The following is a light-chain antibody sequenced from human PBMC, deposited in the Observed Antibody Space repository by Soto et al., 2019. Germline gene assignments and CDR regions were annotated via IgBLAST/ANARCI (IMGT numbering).Light chain of an antibody. V-gene: IGKV3-15*01. CDR3: QQYNNSVT. J-gene: IGKJ4*01. Sequence: EIVMTQSPATLSVSPGERATLSCRASQSVSSNLAWYQQKPGQAPRLLIYGASTRATGIPARFSGSGSGTEFSLTISSLQSEDFAVYYCQQYNNSVTFGGGTKVEIK. CDR1: QSVSSN. CDR2: GAS.